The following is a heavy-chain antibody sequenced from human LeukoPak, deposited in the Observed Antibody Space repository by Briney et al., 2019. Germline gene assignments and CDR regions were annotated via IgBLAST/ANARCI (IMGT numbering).Heavy chain of an antibody. CDR1: GYTFTGYY. V-gene: IGHV1-8*02. CDR2: MNPNSGNT. CDR3: ARELSSCYYYPFDY. D-gene: IGHD3-22*01. Sequence: ASVKVSCKASGYTFTGYYMHWVRQATGQGLEWMGWMNPNSGNTGYAQKFQGRVTMTRNTSISTAYMELRSLRSEDTAVYYCARELSSCYYYPFDYWGQGTLVTVSS. J-gene: IGHJ4*02.